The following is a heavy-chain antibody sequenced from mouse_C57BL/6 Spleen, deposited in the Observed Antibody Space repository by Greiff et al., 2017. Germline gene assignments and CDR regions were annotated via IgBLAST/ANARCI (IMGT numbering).Heavy chain of an antibody. CDR2: ISSGSSTI. J-gene: IGHJ4*01. CDR3: ARPGIYYDYDRVYYYAMDY. V-gene: IGHV5-17*01. D-gene: IGHD2-4*01. Sequence: EVQVVESGGGLVKPGGSLKLSCAASGFTFSDYGMHWVRQALEKGLEWVAYISSGSSTIYYADTVKGRFTISRDNAKNTLFLQMTSLRSEDTAMYYCARPGIYYDYDRVYYYAMDYWGQGTSVTVSS. CDR1: GFTFSDYG.